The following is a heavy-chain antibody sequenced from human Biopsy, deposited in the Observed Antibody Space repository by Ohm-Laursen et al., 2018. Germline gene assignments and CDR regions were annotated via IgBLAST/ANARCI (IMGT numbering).Heavy chain of an antibody. CDR3: ARHPTGFWFDP. J-gene: IGHJ5*02. V-gene: IGHV4-39*01. CDR1: GGSVSSNTNY. Sequence: SQTLSLTCTVSGGSVSSNTNYWAWLRQPPGQGLEWIGSIFYSGIIYYNPSLKSRVSISVDTSKNQFSLTLNSVTAADTAVYYCARHPTGFWFDPWGQGTLVIVSS. CDR2: IFYSGII.